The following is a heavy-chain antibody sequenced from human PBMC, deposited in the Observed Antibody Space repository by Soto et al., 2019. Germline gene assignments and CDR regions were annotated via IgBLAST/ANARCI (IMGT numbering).Heavy chain of an antibody. Sequence: ASVKVSCKASGYTFTSYAMNWVRQVPGQGLEWMGWINTNTGNPTYAQGFTGRLVFSLDTSVSTAYLQICSLKAEDTAVYYCARGGYCSSTSCYPGGDWFDPWGQGTLVTVSS. J-gene: IGHJ5*02. D-gene: IGHD2-2*01. V-gene: IGHV7-4-1*01. CDR3: ARGGYCSSTSCYPGGDWFDP. CDR1: GYTFTSYA. CDR2: INTNTGNP.